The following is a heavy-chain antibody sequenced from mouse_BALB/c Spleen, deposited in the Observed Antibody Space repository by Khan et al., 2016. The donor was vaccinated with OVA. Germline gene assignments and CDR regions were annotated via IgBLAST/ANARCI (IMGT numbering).Heavy chain of an antibody. V-gene: IGHV9-3-1*01. CDR2: INTYTGEP. CDR3: ARMKPYWYFDV. CDR1: GYTFTNYG. Sequence: QIQLVQSGPELKKPGETVKISCKASGYTFTNYGMHWVQQAPGKGLKWMGWINTYTGEPTYADDFKGRSAFSLETSASTAYLQLNNLKNEDTATYFCARMKPYWYFDVWGAGTTVTVSS. J-gene: IGHJ1*01.